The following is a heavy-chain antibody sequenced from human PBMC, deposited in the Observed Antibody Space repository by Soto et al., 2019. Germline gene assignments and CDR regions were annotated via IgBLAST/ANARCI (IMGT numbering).Heavy chain of an antibody. CDR3: ARHVPTVEYYYDSSGYYLDY. J-gene: IGHJ4*02. Sequence: PSETLSLTCTVSGGSISSSSYYWGWIRQPPGKGLEWIGSIYYSGSTYYNPSLKSRVTISVDTSKNQFSLKLSSVTAADTAVYYCARHVPTVEYYYDSSGYYLDYWGQGTLVTVSS. D-gene: IGHD3-22*01. V-gene: IGHV4-39*01. CDR1: GGSISSSSYY. CDR2: IYYSGST.